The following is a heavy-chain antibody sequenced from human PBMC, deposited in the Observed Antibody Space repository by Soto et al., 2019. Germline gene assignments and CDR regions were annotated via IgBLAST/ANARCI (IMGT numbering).Heavy chain of an antibody. CDR1: GASISSRNW. CDR2: IFHSGST. V-gene: IGHV4-4*02. CDR3: ARTVAVGGYYFDY. D-gene: IGHD6-19*01. J-gene: IGHJ4*02. Sequence: QVQLQESGPGLVEPSGTLSLTCIVSGASISSRNWWTWVRQPPGKGLEWIGEIFHSGSTSYKPSLRSRVTISVDKSKNQFSLKVRSVTAADTAVYYCARTVAVGGYYFDYWGQGTLVTVSS.